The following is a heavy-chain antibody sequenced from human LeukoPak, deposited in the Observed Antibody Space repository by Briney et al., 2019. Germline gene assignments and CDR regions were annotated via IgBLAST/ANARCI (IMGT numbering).Heavy chain of an antibody. CDR1: GFTFSSYG. Sequence: GGSLRLSCAASGFTFSSYGMHWVRQAPGKGLEWVAVISYDGSNKYYADSVKGRFTISRDNSKNTLYLQMNSLRAEDTAVYYCAKESRDGYKGEWGQGTLVTVSS. CDR2: ISYDGSNK. CDR3: AKESRDGYKGE. D-gene: IGHD5-24*01. J-gene: IGHJ4*02. V-gene: IGHV3-30*18.